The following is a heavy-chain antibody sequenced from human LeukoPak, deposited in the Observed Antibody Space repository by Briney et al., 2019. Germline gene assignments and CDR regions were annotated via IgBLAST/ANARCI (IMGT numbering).Heavy chain of an antibody. Sequence: PGGSLRLSCAASGFTFSSYAMSWVRQAPGKGLEWVSAISGSGGSTYYADSVKGRFTISRDNSKNTLYLQMNSLRAEDTALYYCAKAPTYYYDSSGYNWFDPWGQGTLVTVSS. CDR1: GFTFSSYA. V-gene: IGHV3-23*01. J-gene: IGHJ5*02. CDR2: ISGSGGST. D-gene: IGHD3-22*01. CDR3: AKAPTYYYDSSGYNWFDP.